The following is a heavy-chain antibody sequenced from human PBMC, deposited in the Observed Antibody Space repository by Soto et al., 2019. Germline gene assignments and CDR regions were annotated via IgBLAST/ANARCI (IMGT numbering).Heavy chain of an antibody. J-gene: IGHJ4*02. D-gene: IGHD3-10*01. CDR2: IYWDDDK. V-gene: IGHV2-5*02. CDR1: GFSLTTSGVG. Sequence: QITLKESGPTLVRPTQTLTLTCTFSGFSLTTSGVGVGWIRQPPGKALEWLAVIYWDDDKRYSSSLKSRLTIXRDDSXXQLVRTMTNMDPVDTATYFCAHHPYYGLGSYSFDYWGQGTLVTVSS. CDR3: AHHPYYGLGSYSFDY.